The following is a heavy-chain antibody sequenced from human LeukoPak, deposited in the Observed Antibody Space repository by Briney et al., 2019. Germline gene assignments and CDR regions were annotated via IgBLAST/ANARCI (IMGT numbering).Heavy chain of an antibody. V-gene: IGHV3-48*04. Sequence: PGGSLRLSCAASGFTFSSYSMNWVRQAPGKGLEWVSYISSSSSTIYYADSVKGRFTISRDNAKNSLYLQMNSLRAEDTAVYYCARDLRAMDDYWGQGTLVTVSS. CDR2: ISSSSSTI. J-gene: IGHJ4*02. CDR1: GFTFSSYS. CDR3: ARDLRAMDDY. D-gene: IGHD5-18*01.